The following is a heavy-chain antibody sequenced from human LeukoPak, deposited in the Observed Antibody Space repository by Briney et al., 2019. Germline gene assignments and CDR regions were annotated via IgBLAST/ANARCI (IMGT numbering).Heavy chain of an antibody. Sequence: PGGSLRLSCAASGFTFSSYAMHWVRQAPGKGLEWVAVISYDGSNKYYADSVKGRFTISRDNSKNTLYLQMNSLRAEDTAVYYCAREGGYRSGGFDYWGQGTLVTAS. V-gene: IGHV3-30-3*01. D-gene: IGHD3-22*01. CDR3: AREGGYRSGGFDY. J-gene: IGHJ4*02. CDR1: GFTFSSYA. CDR2: ISYDGSNK.